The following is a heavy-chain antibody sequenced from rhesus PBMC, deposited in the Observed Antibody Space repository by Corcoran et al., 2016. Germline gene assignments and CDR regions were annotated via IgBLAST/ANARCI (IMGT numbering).Heavy chain of an antibody. J-gene: IGHJ4*01. D-gene: IGHD6-25*01. Sequence: QVQLQESGPGVVKPSETLSLTCAVSGGSISDSYRWSWIRQPPGKGLEWIGYIYGSSTSTNYNPSLKSRVTISKDTSKNQFSLKLSSVTAADTSVYYCAMSIAAADFDYWGQGVLVTVSS. CDR3: AMSIAAADFDY. CDR1: GGSISDSYR. V-gene: IGHV4S10*01. CDR2: IYGSSTST.